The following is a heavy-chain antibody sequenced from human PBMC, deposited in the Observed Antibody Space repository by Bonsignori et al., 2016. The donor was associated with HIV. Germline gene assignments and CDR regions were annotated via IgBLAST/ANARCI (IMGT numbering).Heavy chain of an antibody. D-gene: IGHD6-19*01. Sequence: VRQAPGKGLEWVSTISGSGGSTYYADSVKGRFTISRDNSKNTLYLQMNSLSAEDTAVYYCAKGTGSGWYGDYMDVWGKGTTVIVSS. J-gene: IGHJ6*03. CDR3: AKGTGSGWYGDYMDV. CDR2: ISGSGGST. V-gene: IGHV3-23*01.